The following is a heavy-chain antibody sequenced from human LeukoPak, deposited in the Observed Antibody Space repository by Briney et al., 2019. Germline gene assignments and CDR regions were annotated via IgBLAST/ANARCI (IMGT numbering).Heavy chain of an antibody. CDR3: AKDVESGRSADY. V-gene: IGHV3-23*01. Sequence: GGSLRLSCAASGFTFSSYAMSWVRQAPGKGLKWVSTISGSGGGTYYADSVKGRFTLSRDNSMNTLYLQMNSLRAEDTAVYYCAKDVESGRSADYWGQGTLVTVSS. D-gene: IGHD3-10*01. CDR1: GFTFSSYA. J-gene: IGHJ4*02. CDR2: ISGSGGGT.